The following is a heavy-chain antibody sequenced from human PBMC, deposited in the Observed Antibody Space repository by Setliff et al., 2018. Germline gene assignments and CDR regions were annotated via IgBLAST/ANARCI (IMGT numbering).Heavy chain of an antibody. CDR3: ASSGGNWHFDL. Sequence: SETLSLTCTVSGGSISSYYWSWIRQPPGKGLEWIGYIYYSGSTNYNPSLKSRVTISVEMSKNQFSLKLSSVTAADTAVYYCASSGGNWHFDLWGRGTLVTVSS. J-gene: IGHJ2*01. CDR1: GGSISSYY. V-gene: IGHV4-59*12. CDR2: IYYSGST. D-gene: IGHD2-15*01.